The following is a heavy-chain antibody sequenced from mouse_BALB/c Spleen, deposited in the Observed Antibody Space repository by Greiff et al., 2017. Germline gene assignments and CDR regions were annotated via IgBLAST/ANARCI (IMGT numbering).Heavy chain of an antibody. Sequence: VKLVESGPGLVAPSQSLSITCTVSGFSLTSYGVHWVRQPPGKGLEWLGVIWAGGSTNYNSALMSSLSISKDNSKSQVFLQMNSLQTDDTAMYYCARDDGYPYYFDYWGQGTTLTVSS. V-gene: IGHV2-9*02. D-gene: IGHD2-3*01. CDR2: IWAGGST. J-gene: IGHJ2*01. CDR1: GFSLTSYG. CDR3: ARDDGYPYYFDY.